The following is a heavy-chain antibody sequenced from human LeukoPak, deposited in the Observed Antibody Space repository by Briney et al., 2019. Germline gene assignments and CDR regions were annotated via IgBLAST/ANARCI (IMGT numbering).Heavy chain of an antibody. CDR3: ARDLDYSRGFDY. V-gene: IGHV3-21*01. J-gene: IGHJ4*02. Sequence: GRSLRLSCAASGFTFSNYGMHWVRQAPGKGLEWVPSISSSGRYIYHADSVKGRFTISRDTANNSLYLQMSSLRAEDTAVYYCARDLDYSRGFDYWGQGTLVTVFS. CDR2: ISSSGRYI. D-gene: IGHD4-11*01. CDR1: GFTFSNYG.